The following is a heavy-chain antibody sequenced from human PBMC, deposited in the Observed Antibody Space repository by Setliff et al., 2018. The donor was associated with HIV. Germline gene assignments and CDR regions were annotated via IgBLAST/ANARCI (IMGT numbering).Heavy chain of an antibody. CDR1: GYTFTSHT. CDR2: ISSYNGNT. V-gene: IGHV1-8*01. CDR3: ARGGYYYGSGKGNWFDP. J-gene: IGHJ5*02. Sequence: ASVKVSCKASGYTFTSHTIHWVRQAPGQGLEWMGWISSYNGNTNYAQKFQGRVTMTRNTSISTAYMELSSLRSEDTAVYYCARGGYYYGSGKGNWFDPWGQGTLVTVSS. D-gene: IGHD3-10*01.